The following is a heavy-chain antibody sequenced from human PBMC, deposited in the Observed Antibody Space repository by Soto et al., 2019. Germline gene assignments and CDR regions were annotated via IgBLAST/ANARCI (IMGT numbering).Heavy chain of an antibody. CDR2: IYYSGST. D-gene: IGHD3-10*01. J-gene: IGHJ4*02. V-gene: IGHV4-59*01. CDR1: GCSISSYY. CDR3: ARGYGSGSYYKY. Sequence: PSETLSLTCTVSGCSISSYYWSWIRQPPGKGLEWIGYIYYSGSTNYNPSLKSRVTISVDTSKNQFSLKLNSVTAADTAVYYCARGYGSGSYYKYWGQGTLVTVSS.